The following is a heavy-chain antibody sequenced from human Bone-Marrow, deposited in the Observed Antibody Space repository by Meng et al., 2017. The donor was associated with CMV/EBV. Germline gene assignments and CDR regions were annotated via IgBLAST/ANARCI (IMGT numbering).Heavy chain of an antibody. CDR2: ILPIFALA. CDR1: GGTFSNYA. Sequence: SVKVSCKASGGTFSNYAISWVRQAPGQGLEWMGGILPIFALAKYAQNFQGRVTITADRSTSTAYMELRSLRSDDTAVYYCARDIRRKNGYCSSTSCRTDAFDIWGQGTMVTVSS. CDR3: ARDIRRKNGYCSSTSCRTDAFDI. V-gene: IGHV1-69*10. D-gene: IGHD2-2*03. J-gene: IGHJ3*02.